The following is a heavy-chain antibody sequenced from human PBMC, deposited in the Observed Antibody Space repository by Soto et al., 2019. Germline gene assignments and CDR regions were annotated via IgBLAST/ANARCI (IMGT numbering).Heavy chain of an antibody. Sequence: GGSLRLSCAASGFTFSTYGMHWVRQAPGKGLEWVTIIWHDGSNKYYADSVKGRFTISRDNSKNSLYLQMNSLRAGDTAVYYCARGSYSAVIVGATIAFDIWGQGTMVTVSS. CDR2: IWHDGSNK. J-gene: IGHJ3*02. CDR3: ARGSYSAVIVGATIAFDI. CDR1: GFTFSTYG. V-gene: IGHV3-33*01. D-gene: IGHD1-26*01.